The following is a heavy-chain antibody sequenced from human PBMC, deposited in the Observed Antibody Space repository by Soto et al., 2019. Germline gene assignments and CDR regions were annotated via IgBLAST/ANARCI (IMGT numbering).Heavy chain of an antibody. Sequence: PSETLSLTCTVSGGSISSYYWSWIRQPPGRGLEWIGYIYYSGSTNYNPSLKSRVTISVDTSKNQFSLKLSSVTAADTAVYYCARVTAVGYYYGMDVWGQGTTVTVSS. CDR2: IYYSGST. D-gene: IGHD6-19*01. CDR3: ARVTAVGYYYGMDV. J-gene: IGHJ6*02. CDR1: GGSISSYY. V-gene: IGHV4-59*01.